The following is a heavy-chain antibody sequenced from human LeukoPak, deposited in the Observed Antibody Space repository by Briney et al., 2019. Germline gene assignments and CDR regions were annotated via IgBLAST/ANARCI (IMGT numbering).Heavy chain of an antibody. J-gene: IGHJ5*02. V-gene: IGHV3-21*01. Sequence: GGSLRLSCAASGFTFSSYSMNWVRQAPGKGLEWVSSISSSSSYIYYADSVKGRFTISRDNAKNSLYLQMNSLRAEDTAVYYCARDVFTYYDFWSGLKKGDWFDPWGQGTLVTVSS. CDR2: ISSSSSYI. D-gene: IGHD3-3*01. CDR3: ARDVFTYYDFWSGLKKGDWFDP. CDR1: GFTFSSYS.